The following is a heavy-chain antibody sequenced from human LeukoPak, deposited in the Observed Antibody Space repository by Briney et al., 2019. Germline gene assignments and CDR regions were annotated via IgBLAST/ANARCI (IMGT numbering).Heavy chain of an antibody. CDR3: ATQRQVLRYFDWLPRYYYYMDV. J-gene: IGHJ6*03. D-gene: IGHD3-9*01. Sequence: ASVKVSCKVSGYTLTELSMHWVRQAPGKGLEWMGGFDPEDGETIYAQKFQGRVTMTEDTSTDTAYMELSSLRSEDTAVYYCATQRQVLRYFDWLPRYYYYMDVWGKGTTVTISS. V-gene: IGHV1-24*01. CDR1: GYTLTELS. CDR2: FDPEDGET.